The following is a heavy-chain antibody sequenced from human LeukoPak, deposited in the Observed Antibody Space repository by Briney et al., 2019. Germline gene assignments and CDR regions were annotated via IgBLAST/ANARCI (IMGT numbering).Heavy chain of an antibody. J-gene: IGHJ6*03. Sequence: PSETLSLTCAVSGGSISSSNWWSWVRQPPGKGLEWIGEIYHSGSTNYNPSLKSRVTISVDKSKNQFSLKLSSVTAADTAVYYCARDLLWFGESLNYMDVWGKGTTVTISS. V-gene: IGHV4-4*02. D-gene: IGHD3-10*01. CDR2: IYHSGST. CDR1: GGSISSSNW. CDR3: ARDLLWFGESLNYMDV.